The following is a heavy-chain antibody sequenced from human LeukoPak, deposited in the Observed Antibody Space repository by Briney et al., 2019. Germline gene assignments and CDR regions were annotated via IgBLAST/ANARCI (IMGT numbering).Heavy chain of an antibody. D-gene: IGHD6-19*01. V-gene: IGHV3-53*01. J-gene: IGHJ4*02. CDR1: GFTVSSND. CDR3: AKEPIAVAGTRFDY. CDR2: IYSGGST. Sequence: GGSLRLSCAASGFTVSSNDMNWVRQAPGKGLEWVSVIYSGGSTFSVDSVKGRFTISRDNSKNTLYLQMNSLRAEDTAVYYCAKEPIAVAGTRFDYWGQGTLVTVSS.